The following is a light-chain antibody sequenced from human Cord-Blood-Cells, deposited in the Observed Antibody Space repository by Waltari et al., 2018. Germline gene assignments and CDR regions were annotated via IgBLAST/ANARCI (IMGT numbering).Light chain of an antibody. V-gene: IGKV1-33*01. J-gene: IGKJ4*01. Sequence: DIQMTQSPSSLSASVGDRVTITCQASQDISNYLNWYQQKPGKAPKLLIYDASNLETGAPSRFRGSGSGTDFTFTISSLQPEDIATYYCQQYDNLPLTFGGGTKVEIK. CDR1: QDISNY. CDR2: DAS. CDR3: QQYDNLPLT.